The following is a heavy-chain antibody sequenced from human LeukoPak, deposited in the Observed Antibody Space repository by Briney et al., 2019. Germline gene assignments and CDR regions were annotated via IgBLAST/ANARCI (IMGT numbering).Heavy chain of an antibody. D-gene: IGHD1-26*01. CDR3: AKDLWRGSYPFDY. J-gene: IGHJ4*02. Sequence: PGGSLRLSCGASGFTFNSYGMHWVRQAPGKGLEWVAFIRYDGSNKYYADSVKGRFTISRDKTKDTLYLQMNSLRAEDTAVYYCAKDLWRGSYPFDYWGQGTLVTVSS. CDR1: GFTFNSYG. V-gene: IGHV3-30*02. CDR2: IRYDGSNK.